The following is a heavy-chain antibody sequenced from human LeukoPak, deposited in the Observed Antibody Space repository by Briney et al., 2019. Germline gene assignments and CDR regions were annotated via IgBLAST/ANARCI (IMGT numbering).Heavy chain of an antibody. J-gene: IGHJ3*01. CDR2: IKQHGSEE. CDR3: ARDGYSSSWYRPDAFDV. Sequence: GGSLRLSCASSGFTFSSYWMSWVRQAPGKGLEWVANIKQHGSEEYYVDSVKGRFTISRDNAKNSLYLQMNSLRIEDTAVYYCARDGYSSSWYRPDAFDVWGQGTMVTVSS. CDR1: GFTFSSYW. V-gene: IGHV3-7*01. D-gene: IGHD6-13*01.